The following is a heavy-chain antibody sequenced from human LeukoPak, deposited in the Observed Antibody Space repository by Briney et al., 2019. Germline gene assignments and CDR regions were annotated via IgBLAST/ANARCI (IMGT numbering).Heavy chain of an antibody. CDR1: RFTFSTYG. V-gene: IGHV3-74*01. Sequence: GGSLRLSCVVSRFTFSTYGMHWVRQAPGKGLVWVSRINDDGSSTDYADSVKGRFTISRDNAKNTAYLQMNSLKTEDTALYYCTRDSGTYNWLDPWGQGTLVTVSS. CDR2: INDDGSST. D-gene: IGHD1-26*01. J-gene: IGHJ5*02. CDR3: TRDSGTYNWLDP.